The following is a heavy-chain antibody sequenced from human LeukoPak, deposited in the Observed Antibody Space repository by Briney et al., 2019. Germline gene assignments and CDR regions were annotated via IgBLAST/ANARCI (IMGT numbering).Heavy chain of an antibody. V-gene: IGHV4-59*08. CDR1: GGSISSYY. CDR2: IYYSGST. D-gene: IGHD6-19*01. J-gene: IGHJ3*02. CDR3: ARQRGGWSDAFDI. Sequence: SETLSLTCTVSGGSISSYYWSWIRQPPGKGLEWIGYIYYSGSTNYNPSLKSRVTVSVDTSKNQFSLKLSSVTAADTAVYYCARQRGGWSDAFDIWGQGTMVTVSS.